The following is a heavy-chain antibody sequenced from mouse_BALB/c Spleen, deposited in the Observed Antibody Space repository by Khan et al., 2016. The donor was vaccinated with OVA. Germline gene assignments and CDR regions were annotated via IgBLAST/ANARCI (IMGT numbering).Heavy chain of an antibody. D-gene: IGHD1-1*01. CDR1: GYTFSSYW. Sequence: QVQLQQPGAELVKPGASVKLSCKASGYTFSSYWMHWVKQRPGQGLEWIGEIDPSDSHTNYNQKFKGKATLNVDKSSSTAYMHLSSLTSEDSAVYYCARSYDYGSSTWFAYWGQGTLVTVSA. J-gene: IGHJ3*01. V-gene: IGHV1-69*02. CDR2: IDPSDSHT. CDR3: ARSYDYGSSTWFAY.